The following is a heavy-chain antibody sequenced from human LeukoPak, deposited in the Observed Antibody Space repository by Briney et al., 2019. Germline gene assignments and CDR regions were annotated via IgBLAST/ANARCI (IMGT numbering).Heavy chain of an antibody. CDR2: IYYSGST. D-gene: IGHD3-9*01. CDR3: ARDLAGYPYNWFDP. Sequence: SETLSLTCTVSGGPISNYYWHWIRQPPGKGLEWIGYIYYSGSTNYNPSLKSRVTISVDTSKNQFSLKLSSVTAADTAVYYCARDLAGYPYNWFDPWGQGTLVTVSS. CDR1: GGPISNYY. V-gene: IGHV4-59*01. J-gene: IGHJ5*02.